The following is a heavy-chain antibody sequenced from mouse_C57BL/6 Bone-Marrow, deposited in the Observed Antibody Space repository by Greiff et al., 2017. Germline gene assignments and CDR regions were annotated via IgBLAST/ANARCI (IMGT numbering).Heavy chain of an antibody. V-gene: IGHV1-55*01. Sequence: VQLQESGAELVKPGASVKMSCKASGYTFTSYWITWVKQRPGQGLEWIGDIYPGSGSTNYNEKFKSKATLTVDTSSSTAYMQLSSLTSEDSAVYYCARKDDYYGSSRGYWGQGTTLTVSS. CDR1: GYTFTSYW. J-gene: IGHJ2*01. CDR3: ARKDDYYGSSRGY. D-gene: IGHD1-1*01. CDR2: IYPGSGST.